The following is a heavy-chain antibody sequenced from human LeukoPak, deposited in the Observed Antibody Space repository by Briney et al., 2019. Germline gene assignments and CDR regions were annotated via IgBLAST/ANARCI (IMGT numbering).Heavy chain of an antibody. Sequence: PGGSLRLSCTTSSFTFAEYAMSWVRQAPGKGLEWVGLIRRKDYGGTAEYAASVRGRFTISRDDSTSIVYLQMNSLKTEDTAVYYCMREGGLGYCGSTSCSGDCWGQGTLVTVSS. CDR1: SFTFAEYA. CDR2: IRRKDYGGTA. D-gene: IGHD2-2*01. V-gene: IGHV3-49*04. CDR3: MREGGLGYCGSTSCSGDC. J-gene: IGHJ4*02.